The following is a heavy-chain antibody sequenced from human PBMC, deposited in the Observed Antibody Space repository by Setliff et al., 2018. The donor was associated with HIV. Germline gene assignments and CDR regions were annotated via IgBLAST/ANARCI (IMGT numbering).Heavy chain of an antibody. CDR1: GGSISSSSYY. D-gene: IGHD3-22*01. V-gene: IGHV4-39*07. Sequence: PSETLSLTCTVSGGSISSSSYYWGWIRQPPGKGLEWIGSIYYSGRTYYNPSLKSRVTISVDTSKNQFSLKLSSVTAADTAVYYCARVGWDYYDSSGVGEFDYWGQGTLVTVSS. CDR2: IYYSGRT. J-gene: IGHJ4*02. CDR3: ARVGWDYYDSSGVGEFDY.